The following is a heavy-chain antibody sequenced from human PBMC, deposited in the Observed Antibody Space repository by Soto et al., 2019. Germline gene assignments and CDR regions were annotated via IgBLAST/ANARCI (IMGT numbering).Heavy chain of an antibody. J-gene: IGHJ5*02. D-gene: IGHD3-22*01. CDR2: INPSGRST. CDR1: GFIFTNYW. V-gene: IGHV1-46*01. Sequence: GASVKVSCKTSGFIFTNYWMHWVRQAPGQGLEWMGVINPSGRSTIYAQKFQGRFTMTRDTSTTTLYMELSSLKSEDTAVYYCARDQSADSSGYSYWWFDPWGRGTLVTVSS. CDR3: ARDQSADSSGYSYWWFDP.